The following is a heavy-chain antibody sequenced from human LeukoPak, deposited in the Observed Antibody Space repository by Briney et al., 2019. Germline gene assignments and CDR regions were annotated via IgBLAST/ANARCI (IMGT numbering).Heavy chain of an antibody. Sequence: GGSLRLSCAASGFTFSSYGMHWVRLPPDKGLDWVAFIWSGGSKTYYTDSVKGRFTVSRDNSKNTLFLQMDSLRTEDTAVYYCAKSGGSNDFNYWGHGTLVTVSS. J-gene: IGHJ4*01. D-gene: IGHD3-10*01. V-gene: IGHV3-30*02. CDR2: IWSGGSKT. CDR1: GFTFSSYG. CDR3: AKSGGSNDFNY.